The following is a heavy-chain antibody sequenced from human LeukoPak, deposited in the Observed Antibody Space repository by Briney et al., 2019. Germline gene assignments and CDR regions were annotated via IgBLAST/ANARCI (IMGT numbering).Heavy chain of an antibody. V-gene: IGHV1-69*13. J-gene: IGHJ4*02. D-gene: IGHD2-8*01. CDR3: ASHTQRRNDLFVGDY. CDR2: IVPIFGTA. CDR1: GGTFNNYA. Sequence: SVKVSCKASGGTFNNYANSWVRQAPGQGLEWMGGIVPIFGTAKYAQKFQGRVTITADESTSTACMELSSLRSDDTAVYYCASHTQRRNDLFVGDYWGQGTLVTVSS.